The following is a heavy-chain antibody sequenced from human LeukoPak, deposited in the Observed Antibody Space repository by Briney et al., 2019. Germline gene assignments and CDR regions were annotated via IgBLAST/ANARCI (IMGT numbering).Heavy chain of an antibody. CDR3: ARGIESSTSWIDP. Sequence: PSETLSLTCAVSGGSISSGDYSWSWIRQPPGKGLEWIGYIYHSGSTYYNPSLKSRVTISVDRSKNQFSLKLSSVTAADTAVYYCARGIESSTSWIDPWGQGTLVTVSS. J-gene: IGHJ5*02. CDR2: IYHSGST. D-gene: IGHD2-2*01. V-gene: IGHV4-30-2*01. CDR1: GGSISSGDYS.